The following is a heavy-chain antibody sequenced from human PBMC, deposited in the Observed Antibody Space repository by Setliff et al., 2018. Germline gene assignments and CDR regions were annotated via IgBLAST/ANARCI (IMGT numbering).Heavy chain of an antibody. Sequence: SETLSLTCTVSGGSISSYYWSWIRQSPGKGLEWIGYIYYSGSTNYNPSLKSRVTISVDTSKNQFSLKLSSVTAADTAVYYCAKGPDSSGYQGWFDPWGQGTLVTVSS. CDR2: IYYSGST. CDR1: GGSISSYY. D-gene: IGHD3-22*01. V-gene: IGHV4-59*12. J-gene: IGHJ5*02. CDR3: AKGPDSSGYQGWFDP.